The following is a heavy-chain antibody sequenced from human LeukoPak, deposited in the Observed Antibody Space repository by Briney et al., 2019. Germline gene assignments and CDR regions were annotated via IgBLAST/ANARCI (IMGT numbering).Heavy chain of an antibody. J-gene: IGHJ5*02. CDR3: ATIAAVGKPTP. Sequence: SETLSLTCTVSGGSISSSTYYWGWIRQPPGKGLEWIGSIYYSGSTYYNPSLKSRVTISIDTSKNQFSLRLTSVTAADTAVYHCATIAAVGKPTPWGQGTLVTVSS. CDR1: GGSISSSTYY. CDR2: IYYSGST. D-gene: IGHD6-13*01. V-gene: IGHV4-39*01.